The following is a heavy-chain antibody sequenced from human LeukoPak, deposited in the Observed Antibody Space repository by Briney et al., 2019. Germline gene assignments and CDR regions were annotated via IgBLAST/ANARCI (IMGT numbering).Heavy chain of an antibody. CDR3: ARDNWNDAPGGFDP. CDR1: GFTFSSYS. Sequence: TGGSLRLSCAASGFTFSSYSMNWVRQAPGKGLEWVSSITRSSTSTYYTDSVRGRFTISGDNAKNSLYLQMNSLRAEDTAVYYCARDNWNDAPGGFDPWGQGTLVTVSS. CDR2: ITRSSTST. V-gene: IGHV3-21*01. J-gene: IGHJ5*02. D-gene: IGHD1-20*01.